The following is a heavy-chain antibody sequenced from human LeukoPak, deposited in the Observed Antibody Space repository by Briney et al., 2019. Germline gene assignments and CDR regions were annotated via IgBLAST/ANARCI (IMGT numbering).Heavy chain of an antibody. CDR1: GGSISSGGYS. CDR2: IYHSGST. V-gene: IGHV4-30-2*01. J-gene: IGHJ3*02. D-gene: IGHD1-26*01. Sequence: TLSLTCAVSGGSISSGGYSWSWIRQPPGKGLEWIGYIYHSGSTYYNPSLKSRVTISVDRSKNQFSLKLSSVTAADTAVYYCARYPGVGATAAISAFDIWGQGTMVTVSS. CDR3: ARYPGVGATAAISAFDI.